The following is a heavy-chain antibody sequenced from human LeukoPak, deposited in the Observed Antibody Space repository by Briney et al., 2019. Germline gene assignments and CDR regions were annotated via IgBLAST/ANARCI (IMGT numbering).Heavy chain of an antibody. CDR2: IIPILGIA. J-gene: IGHJ6*02. V-gene: IGHV1-69*04. Sequence: ASVKVSCKASGGTFSSYAISWVRQAPGQGLEWMGRIIPILGIANYAQKFQGRVTITADKSTSTAYMELSSLRSEDTAVYYCARDGGYCSGGSCSTNYYGMDVWGQGTTVTVSS. D-gene: IGHD2-15*01. CDR1: GGTFSSYA. CDR3: ARDGGYCSGGSCSTNYYGMDV.